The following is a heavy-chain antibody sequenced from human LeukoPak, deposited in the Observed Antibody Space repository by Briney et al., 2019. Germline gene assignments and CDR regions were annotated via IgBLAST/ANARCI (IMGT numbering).Heavy chain of an antibody. CDR1: GGSFSGYY. J-gene: IGHJ5*02. CDR3: ARAYYYDSSGYSGASNWLHP. V-gene: IGHV4-34*09. D-gene: IGHD3-22*01. CDR2: INHSGST. Sequence: PSETLSLTYAVYGGSFSGYYWSWIRQPPGKGLEWIGEINHSGSTNYNPSLKSRVTISVDTSKNQFSLKLTSVTAADTAVYYCARAYYYDSSGYSGASNWLHPWGQGTLVTVSS.